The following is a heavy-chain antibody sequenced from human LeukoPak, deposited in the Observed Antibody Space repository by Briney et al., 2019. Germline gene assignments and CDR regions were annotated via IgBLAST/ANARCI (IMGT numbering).Heavy chain of an antibody. CDR2: INWNGGCT. CDR1: GFTFDDYG. Sequence: GGSLRLSCAASGFTFDDYGMSWVRQAPGKGLEWVSGINWNGGCTGYADSVKGRFTISRDNAKNSLYLQMNSLRAEDTALYYCAFYSYGYRDFDYWGQGTLVTVSS. J-gene: IGHJ4*02. V-gene: IGHV3-20*04. CDR3: AFYSYGYRDFDY. D-gene: IGHD5-18*01.